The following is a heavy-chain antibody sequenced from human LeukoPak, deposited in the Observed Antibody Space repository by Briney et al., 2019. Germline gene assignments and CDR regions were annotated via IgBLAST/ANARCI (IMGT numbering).Heavy chain of an antibody. CDR2: IHPNTDNT. D-gene: IGHD1-1*01. CDR1: GYPFTTYE. Sequence: ASVKVSCKTSGYPFTTYEINWVRQAPGQGLEWMGWIHPNTDNTAYAQKFQGRVTMTRDTSISTAYMELSSLTSNDTAVYYCARGKWNDHWGQGTLVTVSS. J-gene: IGHJ5*02. V-gene: IGHV1-8*01. CDR3: ARGKWNDH.